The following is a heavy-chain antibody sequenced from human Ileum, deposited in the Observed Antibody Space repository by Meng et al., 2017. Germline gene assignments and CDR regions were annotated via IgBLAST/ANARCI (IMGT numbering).Heavy chain of an antibody. Sequence: GVLKISCAASGFVFTTYAMSWVRQAPGKGLEWVSAISGDGAKTYFADSVKGRFTISRDSSTNTLSLQMNSLRAEDTAIYYCAKAGDGGWELDYFDSWGQGTLVTVSS. CDR2: ISGDGAKT. CDR1: GFVFTTYA. D-gene: IGHD1-26*01. J-gene: IGHJ4*02. V-gene: IGHV3-23*01. CDR3: AKAGDGGWELDYFDS.